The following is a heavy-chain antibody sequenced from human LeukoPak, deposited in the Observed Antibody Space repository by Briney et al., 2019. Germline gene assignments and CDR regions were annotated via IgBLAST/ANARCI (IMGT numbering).Heavy chain of an antibody. CDR1: GFTFDDYA. J-gene: IGHJ5*02. CDR3: ARESSEWELNH. V-gene: IGHV3-9*01. D-gene: IGHD1-26*01. Sequence: PGRSLRLSCAASGFTFDDYAMHWVRQAPGKGLEWVSGISWNSGSIGYADSVKGRFTISRDNAKNSLYLQMNSLRAEDTAVYYCARESSEWELNHWGQGTLVTVSS. CDR2: ISWNSGSI.